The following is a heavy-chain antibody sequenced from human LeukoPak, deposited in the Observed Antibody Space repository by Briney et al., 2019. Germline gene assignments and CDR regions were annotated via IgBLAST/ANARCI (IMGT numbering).Heavy chain of an antibody. V-gene: IGHV3-53*01. D-gene: IGHD3-10*01. Sequence: SGGSLRLSCAASGFTVSSNYMNWVRQAPGKGLDWVSVIYSGDGTYYADSVMGRFTISRDNSKNTLYLQMNSLRAEDTAIYYCATFGSGSYLDAFDIWGQGTMVTVSS. J-gene: IGHJ3*02. CDR2: IYSGDGT. CDR3: ATFGSGSYLDAFDI. CDR1: GFTVSSNY.